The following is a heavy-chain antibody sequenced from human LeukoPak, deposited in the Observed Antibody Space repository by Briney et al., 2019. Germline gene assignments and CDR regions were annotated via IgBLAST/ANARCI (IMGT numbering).Heavy chain of an antibody. J-gene: IGHJ4*02. Sequence: SGTLSLTCAVSGGSISSSNWWSWVRRPPGKGLEWIGEIYHSGSTNYNPSLKSRVTISVDKSKNQFSLKLSSVTAADTAVYYCARGTPGIAAAGIFDYWGQGTLVTVSS. V-gene: IGHV4-4*02. D-gene: IGHD6-13*01. CDR3: ARGTPGIAAAGIFDY. CDR1: GGSISSSNW. CDR2: IYHSGST.